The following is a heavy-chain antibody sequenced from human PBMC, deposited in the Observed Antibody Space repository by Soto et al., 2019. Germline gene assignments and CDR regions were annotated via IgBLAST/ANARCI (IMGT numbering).Heavy chain of an antibody. CDR1: GDSVSSGSYY. D-gene: IGHD6-19*01. CDR2: IYYSGST. J-gene: IGHJ5*02. CDR3: ARCPKQWLNWFDP. Sequence: QVQLQESGPGLVKPSETLSLTCTVSGDSVSSGSYYWSWIRQPPGKGLEWIGYIYYSGSTNYNPSLKSRVTISVDTSKNQFSLKLSSVTAADTAVYYCARCPKQWLNWFDPWGQGTLVTVSS. V-gene: IGHV4-61*01.